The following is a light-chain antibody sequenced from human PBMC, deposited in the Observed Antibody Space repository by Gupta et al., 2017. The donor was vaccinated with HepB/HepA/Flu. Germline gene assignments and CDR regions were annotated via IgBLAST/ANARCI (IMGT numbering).Light chain of an antibody. CDR1: SSNIGAGYD. Sequence: QSVLTQPPSVSGAPGQRVTISSTGSSSNIGAGYDVHWYQQLPGTTPKLLIYSNSNRPSGVPDRFSGSKSGTSASLAITGLQAEDEADYYCQSYDSSLSGYVFGTGTKVTVL. CDR3: QSYDSSLSGYV. CDR2: SNS. V-gene: IGLV1-40*01. J-gene: IGLJ1*01.